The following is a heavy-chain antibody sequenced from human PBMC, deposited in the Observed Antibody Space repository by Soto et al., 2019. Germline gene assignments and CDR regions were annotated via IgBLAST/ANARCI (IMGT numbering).Heavy chain of an antibody. CDR3: ARALGYCSSTSCPHYYMDV. J-gene: IGHJ6*03. CDR2: MNPNSGNT. D-gene: IGHD2-2*01. Sequence: ASVKVSCKASGYTFTSYDINWVRQATGQGLEWMGWMNPNSGNTGYAQKFQGRVTMTRNTSISTAYMELSSLRSEDTAVYYCARALGYCSSTSCPHYYMDVWGKGTTVTVSS. CDR1: GYTFTSYD. V-gene: IGHV1-8*01.